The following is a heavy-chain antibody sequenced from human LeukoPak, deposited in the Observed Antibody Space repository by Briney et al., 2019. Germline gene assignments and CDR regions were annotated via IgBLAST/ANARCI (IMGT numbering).Heavy chain of an antibody. V-gene: IGHV4-39*07. CDR3: ARVKGWELLFDY. CDR2: IYYSGST. CDR1: GFTFSSY. D-gene: IGHD1-26*01. Sequence: GSLRLSCAASGFTFSSYWGWIRQPPGKGLEGIGSIYYSGSTYYNPSLKSRVTISVDTSKNQFSLKLSSVTAADTAVYYCARVKGWELLFDYWGQGTLVTVSS. J-gene: IGHJ4*02.